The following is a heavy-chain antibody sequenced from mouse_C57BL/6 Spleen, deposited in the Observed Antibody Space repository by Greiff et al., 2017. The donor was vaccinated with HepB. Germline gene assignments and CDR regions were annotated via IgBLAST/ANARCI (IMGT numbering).Heavy chain of an antibody. D-gene: IGHD1-1*01. CDR3: ARGTITTVVPHWYFDV. J-gene: IGHJ1*03. Sequence: QVQLQQSGAELMKPGASVKLSCKATGYTFTGYWIEWVKQRPGHGLEWIGEILPGSGSTNYNEKFKGKATFTADTSSNTAYMQLSSLTTEDSAIYYCARGTITTVVPHWYFDVWGTGTTVTVSS. CDR1: GYTFTGYW. V-gene: IGHV1-9*01. CDR2: ILPGSGST.